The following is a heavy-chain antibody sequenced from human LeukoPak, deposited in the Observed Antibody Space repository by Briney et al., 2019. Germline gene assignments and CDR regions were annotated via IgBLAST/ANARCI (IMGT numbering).Heavy chain of an antibody. CDR3: ARVRSGSYFDY. D-gene: IGHD6-19*01. V-gene: IGHV3-7*05. CDR1: GFTFSSNW. Sequence: GGSLRLSCAASGFTFSSNWMTWVRQAPGKGLEWVANIKQDGSDKYYVDSVRGRFTISRDSAKNSLYLQMSSLKAEDTAVYYCARVRSGSYFDYWGQGTLVTVSS. J-gene: IGHJ4*02. CDR2: IKQDGSDK.